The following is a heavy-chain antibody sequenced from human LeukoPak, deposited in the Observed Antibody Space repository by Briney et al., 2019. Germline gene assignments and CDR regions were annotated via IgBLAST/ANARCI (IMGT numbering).Heavy chain of an antibody. D-gene: IGHD6-19*01. Sequence: GESLRLSCAAPGFSLSKYGMCGVRQAPGKGLGWVALICYGRQNKYYADSLLGRFNVYRDNSLSLLFLQLNDLRAEDTALYFCAREWGLIAVAGGPGYWGQGTPVTVSS. CDR2: ICYGRQNK. CDR3: AREWGLIAVAGGPGY. V-gene: IGHV3-33*07. CDR1: GFSLSKYG. J-gene: IGHJ4*02.